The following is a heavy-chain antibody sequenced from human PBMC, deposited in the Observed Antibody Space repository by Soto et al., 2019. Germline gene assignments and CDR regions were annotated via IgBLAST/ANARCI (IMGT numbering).Heavy chain of an antibody. J-gene: IGHJ6*02. Sequence: SETLSLTCTVSGGSISSYYWSWIRQPPGKGLEWIGYIYYSGSTNYNPSLKSRVTISVDTSKNQFSLKLSSVTAADTAVYYCARCRVYYYGSGSYYRYNYYYYYGMDVWGQGTTVTV. CDR1: GGSISSYY. CDR2: IYYSGST. V-gene: IGHV4-59*01. CDR3: ARCRVYYYGSGSYYRYNYYYYYGMDV. D-gene: IGHD3-10*01.